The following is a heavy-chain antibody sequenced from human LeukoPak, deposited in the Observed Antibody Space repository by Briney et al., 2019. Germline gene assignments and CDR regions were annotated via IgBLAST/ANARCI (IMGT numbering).Heavy chain of an antibody. CDR1: GGSISNYY. V-gene: IGHV4-59*08. CDR3: ARQCCPAVAGTFFDY. Sequence: SETLSLTCTVSGGSISNYYWSWIRQPPEKGLEWIGYIYYNGTTNYNPSLKSRVTISVDTSRNQFSLKLNSVTAADTAVYYCARQCCPAVAGTFFDYWGQGTPVTVSS. D-gene: IGHD6-19*01. J-gene: IGHJ4*02. CDR2: IYYNGTT.